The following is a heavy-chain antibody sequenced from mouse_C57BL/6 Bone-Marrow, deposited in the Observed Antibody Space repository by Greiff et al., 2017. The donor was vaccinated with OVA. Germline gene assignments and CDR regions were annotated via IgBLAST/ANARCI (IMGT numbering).Heavy chain of an antibody. CDR3: AHLPFPYWYFDV. CDR2: INPNNGTT. J-gene: IGHJ1*03. CDR1: GYSFTDYN. V-gene: IGHV1-39*01. Sequence: EVKLMESGPELVKPGASVKISCKASGYSFTDYNMHWVKQRHGQSLEWIGVINPNNGTTSYNQKFKGKATVTVDRSSSTAYMQLNSLTTENTAVDYCAHLPFPYWYFDVWGTGTTVTVSS.